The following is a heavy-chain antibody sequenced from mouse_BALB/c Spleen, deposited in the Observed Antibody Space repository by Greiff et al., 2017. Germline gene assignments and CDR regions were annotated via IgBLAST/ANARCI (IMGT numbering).Heavy chain of an antibody. J-gene: IGHJ3*01. Sequence: QVQLQQSGAELVRPGASVTLSCKASGYTFTDYEMHWVKQTPVHGLEWIGAIDPETGGTAYNQKFKGKATLTADKSSSTAYMELRSLTSEDSAVYYCTRRHYGYSGWFAYWGQGTLVTVS. CDR3: TRRHYGYSGWFAY. D-gene: IGHD1-2*01. V-gene: IGHV1-15*01. CDR1: GYTFTDYE. CDR2: IDPETGGT.